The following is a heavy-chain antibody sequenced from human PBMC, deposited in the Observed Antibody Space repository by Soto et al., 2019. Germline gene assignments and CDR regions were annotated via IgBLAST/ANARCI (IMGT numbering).Heavy chain of an antibody. CDR3: AREGRDSSGYYYVVFFL. V-gene: IGHV1-46*01. D-gene: IGHD3-22*01. CDR1: GYTFTSYY. CDR2: INPSGGST. Sequence: ASVKVSCKASGYTFTSYYMHWVRQAPGQGLEWMGIINPSGGSTSYAQKFQGRVTMTRDTSTSTVYMELSSLRSEDTAVYYCAREGRDSSGYYYVVFFLWGQGTLVTVSS. J-gene: IGHJ4*02.